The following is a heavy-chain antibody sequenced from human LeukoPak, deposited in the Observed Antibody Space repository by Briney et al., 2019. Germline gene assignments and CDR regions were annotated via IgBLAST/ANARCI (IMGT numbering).Heavy chain of an antibody. Sequence: PSGTLSLTCAVSGGSISSSNCWSWVRQPPGKGLEWIGQIYHSGSTTYNPSLKSRVTISVDKSKNQFSLKLNSVTAADTAVYYCARVELRFSNWFDPWGQGTLVTVSS. D-gene: IGHD3-3*01. CDR2: IYHSGST. V-gene: IGHV4-4*02. CDR1: GGSISSSNC. CDR3: ARVELRFSNWFDP. J-gene: IGHJ5*02.